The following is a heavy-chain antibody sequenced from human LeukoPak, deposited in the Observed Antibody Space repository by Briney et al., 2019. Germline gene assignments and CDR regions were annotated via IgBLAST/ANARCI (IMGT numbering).Heavy chain of an antibody. CDR2: INHSGST. CDR1: GGSFSGYY. J-gene: IGHJ5*02. CDR3: ARGRIVRYSSSSVFWFDP. Sequence: SETLSLTCAVYGGSFSGYYWSWIRQPPGKGLEWIGEINHSGSTNYNPSLKSRVTMSVDTSKNQFSLKLSSVTAADTAVYYCARGRIVRYSSSSVFWFDPWGQGTLVTVSS. D-gene: IGHD6-6*01. V-gene: IGHV4-34*01.